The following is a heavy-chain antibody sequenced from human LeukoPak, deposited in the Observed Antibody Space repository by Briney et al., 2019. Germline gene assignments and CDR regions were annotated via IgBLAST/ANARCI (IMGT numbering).Heavy chain of an antibody. J-gene: IGHJ3*02. CDR3: ARVGDGLNDAFDI. D-gene: IGHD5-24*01. CDR1: GCTFTGYY. Sequence: ASVKVSCKASGCTFTGYYMNWVRQAPGQGLEWMGRINPNSGGTNYAQKFQGRVTMTRDTSISTAYMELSRLRSDDTAFYYCARVGDGLNDAFDIWGQGTMVTVSS. CDR2: INPNSGGT. V-gene: IGHV1-2*06.